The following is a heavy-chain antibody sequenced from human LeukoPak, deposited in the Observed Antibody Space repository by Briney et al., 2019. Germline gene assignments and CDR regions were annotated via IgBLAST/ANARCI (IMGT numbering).Heavy chain of an antibody. CDR3: ARVAFQGGAYFDI. CDR1: GFTVSSNY. Sequence: PGGSLRLSCAASGFTVSSNYMSWVRQAPGKGLEWVSVIYSGGSTYYADSVKGRFTISRDNSKNTLYLQMNSLRAGDTAVYYCARVAFQGGAYFDIWGQGTMVTVSS. J-gene: IGHJ3*02. D-gene: IGHD2-21*01. V-gene: IGHV3-53*01. CDR2: IYSGGST.